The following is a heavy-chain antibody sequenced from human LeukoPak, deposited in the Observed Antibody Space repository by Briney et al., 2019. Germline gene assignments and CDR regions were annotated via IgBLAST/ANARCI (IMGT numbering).Heavy chain of an antibody. Sequence: GGSLRLSCAASGFSLSSYWMRWVRQHPGEGLEWVVNIKTDGSENYYVDSVKGPLTISRDNAKNCPYVQMGRQITVHTAVSYWARVIAVAGGSMDVWGKGTTVTVSS. CDR2: IKTDGSEN. J-gene: IGHJ6*03. D-gene: IGHD6-19*01. CDR3: ARVIAVAGGSMDV. V-gene: IGHV3-7*01. CDR1: GFSLSSYW.